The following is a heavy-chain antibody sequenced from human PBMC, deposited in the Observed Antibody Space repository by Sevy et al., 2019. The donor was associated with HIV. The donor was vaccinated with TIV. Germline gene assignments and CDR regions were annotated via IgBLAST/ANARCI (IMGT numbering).Heavy chain of an antibody. CDR3: ASRVGMTGY. CDR1: GFTFSDYY. V-gene: IGHV3-72*01. CDR2: SRNKANSYTT. Sequence: GGSLRLSCAASGFTFSDYYMDWVRQAPGKGLEWVGRSRNKANSYTTEHAASVKGRFTISRDDSKNSLYLQMNGLKTEDMAVYYCASRVGMTGYWGQGTLVTVSS. D-gene: IGHD1-26*01. J-gene: IGHJ4*02.